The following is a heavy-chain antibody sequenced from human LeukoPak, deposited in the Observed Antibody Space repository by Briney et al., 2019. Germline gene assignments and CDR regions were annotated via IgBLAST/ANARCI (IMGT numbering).Heavy chain of an antibody. CDR1: GFTFSSYA. V-gene: IGHV3-23*01. J-gene: IGHJ4*02. Sequence: PGGSLRLSCAASGFTFSSYAMSWVRQAPGKGLEWVSAISGSGGSTYYADSVKGRFTISRDNSKNTLYLQMNSLRAEDTAVYYCAKARDYYDSSGYYTFDYWGQGTLVTVSS. CDR2: ISGSGGST. CDR3: AKARDYYDSSGYYTFDY. D-gene: IGHD3-22*01.